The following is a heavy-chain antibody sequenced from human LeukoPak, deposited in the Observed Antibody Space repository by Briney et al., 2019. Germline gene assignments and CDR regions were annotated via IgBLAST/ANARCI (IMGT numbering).Heavy chain of an antibody. Sequence: PSETLSLTCAVYGGSFSGYYWSWIRQPPGKGLEWIGEINHSGSTNYIPSLKSRVTISVDTSKNQFSLKLSSVTAADTAVYSCARGVGLYSNYPTYYYYYYMDVWGKGTTVTVSS. CDR2: INHSGST. CDR3: ARGVGLYSNYPTYYYYYYMDV. J-gene: IGHJ6*03. CDR1: GGSFSGYY. D-gene: IGHD4-11*01. V-gene: IGHV4-34*01.